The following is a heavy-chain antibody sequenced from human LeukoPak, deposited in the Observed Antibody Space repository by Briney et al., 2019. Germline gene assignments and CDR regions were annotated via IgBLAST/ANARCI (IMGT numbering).Heavy chain of an antibody. CDR3: ATVPERRFLEWLPLVY. Sequence: GASVKVSCKASGYTFTSYGISWVRQAPGQGLEWMGWINPNSGGTNYAQKFQGRVTMTRDTSISTAYMELSRLRSDDTAVYYCATVPERRFLEWLPLVYWGQGTLVTVSS. J-gene: IGHJ4*02. V-gene: IGHV1-2*02. CDR2: INPNSGGT. D-gene: IGHD3-3*01. CDR1: GYTFTSYG.